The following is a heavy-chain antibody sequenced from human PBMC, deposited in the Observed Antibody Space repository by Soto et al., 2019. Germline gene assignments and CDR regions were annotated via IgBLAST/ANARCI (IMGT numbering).Heavy chain of an antibody. Sequence: GGSLRLSCAASGFTFSSYAMSWVRQAPGKGLEWVSAISGSGGSTYYADSVKGRFTISRDNSKNTLYLQMNSLRAEDTAVYYCARVPDFWSGYYIDWGQGTLVTVSS. CDR2: ISGSGGST. CDR3: ARVPDFWSGYYID. V-gene: IGHV3-23*01. J-gene: IGHJ4*02. CDR1: GFTFSSYA. D-gene: IGHD3-3*01.